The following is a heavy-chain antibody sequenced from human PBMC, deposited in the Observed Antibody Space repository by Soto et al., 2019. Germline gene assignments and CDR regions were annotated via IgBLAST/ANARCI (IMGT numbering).Heavy chain of an antibody. CDR1: GYTFTSYG. Sequence: AKVSCKASGYTFTSYGISWARQAPGQGLEWMGWISAYNGNTNYAQKLQGRVTMTTDTSTSTAYMELRSLRSDDTAVYYCARIEDILTGPDYWGQGTLVTVSS. V-gene: IGHV1-18*01. D-gene: IGHD3-9*01. J-gene: IGHJ4*02. CDR3: ARIEDILTGPDY. CDR2: ISAYNGNT.